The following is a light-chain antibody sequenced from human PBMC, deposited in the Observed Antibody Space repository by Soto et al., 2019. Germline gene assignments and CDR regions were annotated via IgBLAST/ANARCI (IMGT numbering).Light chain of an antibody. J-gene: IGKJ4*01. V-gene: IGKV3-15*01. CDR3: QQYNNWLLT. CDR2: GAS. Sequence: MVFTQSPATLSVSPGERATFSCRASQNIRANLAWYQQKPGQVPRLLIYGASTRATGVPARFSGSGSGTEFILTISSLQSEDFAIYYCQQYNNWLLTFGGGTKVDI. CDR1: QNIRAN.